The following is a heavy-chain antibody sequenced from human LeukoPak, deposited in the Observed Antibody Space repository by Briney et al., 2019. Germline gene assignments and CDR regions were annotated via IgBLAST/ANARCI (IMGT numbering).Heavy chain of an antibody. CDR1: GGSISSSNW. CDR2: IYHSGST. Sequence: NPSETLSLTCAVSGGSISSSNWWSWVRQPPGKGLEWIGEIYHSGSTNYNPSLKSRVTISVDKSKNQFSLKLSSVTAAGTAVYYCARRGSNFITIFGVVIGELDYWGQGTLVTVSS. CDR3: ARRGSNFITIFGVVIGELDY. V-gene: IGHV4-4*02. D-gene: IGHD3-3*01. J-gene: IGHJ4*02.